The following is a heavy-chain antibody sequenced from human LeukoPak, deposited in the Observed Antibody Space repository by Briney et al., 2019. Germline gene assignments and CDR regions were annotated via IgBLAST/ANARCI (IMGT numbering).Heavy chain of an antibody. CDR3: ARVGRLIDY. D-gene: IGHD6-25*01. CDR2: IYHSGST. Sequence: PSETLSLTCAVSGGSISSGGYSWSWIRQPPGKGLEWIGYIYHSGSTYYNPSLKSRVTISVDTSKNQFSLKLSSVTAADTAVYYCARVGRLIDYWGQGTLVTVSS. V-gene: IGHV4-30-2*01. J-gene: IGHJ4*02. CDR1: GGSISSGGYS.